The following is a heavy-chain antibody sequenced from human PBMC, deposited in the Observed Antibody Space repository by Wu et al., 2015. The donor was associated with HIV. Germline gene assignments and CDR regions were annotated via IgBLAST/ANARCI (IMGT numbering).Heavy chain of an antibody. V-gene: IGHV1-46*02. CDR1: GYAFNTYY. CDR2: INPSNGRT. Sequence: QVQLVQSGAEVKKPGASMKISCKTSGYAFNTYYIHWVRQAPGQGLEWMGIINPSNGRTRHAEKFQGRFIMTRDTSTSTVHMDLSSLRSEDTAVYYCARSYYDSLTGYYIHGMDVWGQGTTVTVSS. D-gene: IGHD3-9*01. CDR3: ARSYYDSLTGYYIHGMDV. J-gene: IGHJ6*02.